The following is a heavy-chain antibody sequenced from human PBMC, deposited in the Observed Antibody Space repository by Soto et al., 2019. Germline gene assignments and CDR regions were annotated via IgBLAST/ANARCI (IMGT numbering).Heavy chain of an antibody. V-gene: IGHV1-18*01. CDR1: GYTFTSYG. J-gene: IGHJ6*02. CDR3: ARDRGAYGRDV. Sequence: QVQLVQSGAEVKKPGASVKVSCKASGYTFTSYGISWVRQAPGQGLEWMGWISAYNGNTNYAQKLQGRVTMTTDTTTSTASMEQRSLRSDDTAVYYCARDRGAYGRDVWGQGTTVTVSS. CDR2: ISAYNGNT.